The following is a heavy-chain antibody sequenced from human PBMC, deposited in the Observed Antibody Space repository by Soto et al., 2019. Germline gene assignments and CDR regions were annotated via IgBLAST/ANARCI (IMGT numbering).Heavy chain of an antibody. CDR2: ISGSGAGT. Sequence: GGSLRLSCAASGFTFSSYAMSWVRQAPGKGLEWVSGISGSGAGTYYADSVKGRFTISRDNSKDTLYLQMDSLRADDTAVYYCASSGSGWYPFDYWGQGTLVTVSS. V-gene: IGHV3-23*01. D-gene: IGHD6-19*01. CDR3: ASSGSGWYPFDY. J-gene: IGHJ4*02. CDR1: GFTFSSYA.